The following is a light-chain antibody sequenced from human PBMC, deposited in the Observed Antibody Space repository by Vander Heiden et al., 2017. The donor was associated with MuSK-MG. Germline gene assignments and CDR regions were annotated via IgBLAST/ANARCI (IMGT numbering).Light chain of an antibody. CDR3: QQSDSNPPIT. J-gene: IGKJ5*01. Sequence: DSQMNHSLSSLSASVGDRVTITCRASQTISSLLDWYQQKPGKAPKLLIYGASTLQSGVPSRFSGSGYGTDFTLTISSRQPEDFATYYCQQSDSNPPITFGQGTRLEIK. CDR1: QTISSL. CDR2: GAS. V-gene: IGKV1-39*01.